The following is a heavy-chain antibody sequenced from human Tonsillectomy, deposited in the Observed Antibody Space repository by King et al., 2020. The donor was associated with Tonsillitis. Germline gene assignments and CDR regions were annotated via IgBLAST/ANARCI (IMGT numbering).Heavy chain of an antibody. Sequence: VQLVESGGGVVLPGRSLRLSCAASGVTFSDYGMHWVRQAPGKGLEWVAIIWYDGSNEYYADSVKGRFTISRDNSKNKLYLQMNSLSPEDTAIYYCARDGYYYDTSDSFYFYYMDVWGKGTTVTVSS. J-gene: IGHJ6*03. D-gene: IGHD3-22*01. CDR1: GVTFSDYG. CDR2: IWYDGSNE. V-gene: IGHV3-33*08. CDR3: ARDGYYYDTSDSFYFYYMDV.